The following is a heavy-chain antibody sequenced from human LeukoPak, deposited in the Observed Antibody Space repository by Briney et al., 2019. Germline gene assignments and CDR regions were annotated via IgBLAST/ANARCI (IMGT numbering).Heavy chain of an antibody. CDR2: ISGSGGST. Sequence: GGSLRLSCAASGFTFSSYAMSWVRQAPGKGLEWVSAISGSGGSTYYADSVKGRFTISRDNSKNTLYLQMNSLRAEDTAVYYCAKEPLGRFSEWLPHFYFDYWGQGTLVTVSS. CDR3: AKEPLGRFSEWLPHFYFDY. J-gene: IGHJ4*02. D-gene: IGHD3-3*01. V-gene: IGHV3-23*01. CDR1: GFTFSSYA.